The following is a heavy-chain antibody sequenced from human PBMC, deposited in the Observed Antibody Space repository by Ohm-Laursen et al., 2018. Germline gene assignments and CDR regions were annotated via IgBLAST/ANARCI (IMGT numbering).Heavy chain of an antibody. J-gene: IGHJ4*02. CDR3: AKGRIVGSDIVVVVADYFDY. CDR2: ISSSGSTI. CDR1: GFTFSDYY. V-gene: IGHV3-11*01. D-gene: IGHD2-15*01. Sequence: SLRLSCAASGFTFSDYYMSWIRQAPGKGLEWVSYISSSGSTIYYADSVKGRFTISRDNAKNSLYLQMNSLRAEDTALYYCAKGRIVGSDIVVVVADYFDYWGQGTLVTVSS.